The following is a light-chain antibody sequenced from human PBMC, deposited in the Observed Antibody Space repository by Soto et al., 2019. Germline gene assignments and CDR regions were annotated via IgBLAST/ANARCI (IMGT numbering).Light chain of an antibody. Sequence: QSVLTQPPSVSGAPGQRVTISCTGSSSNIGAGYDVHWYQQLPGTAPKLLIYGNSNRPSGVPDRFSGSKSGTSASLAITGLQAEDEADYYCQSYDSSLSAPDVFETGTKLTVL. V-gene: IGLV1-40*01. CDR2: GNS. J-gene: IGLJ1*01. CDR1: SSNIGAGYD. CDR3: QSYDSSLSAPDV.